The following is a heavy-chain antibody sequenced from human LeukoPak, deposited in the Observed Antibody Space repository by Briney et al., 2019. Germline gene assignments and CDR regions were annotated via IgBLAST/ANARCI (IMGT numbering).Heavy chain of an antibody. D-gene: IGHD1-26*01. J-gene: IGHJ4*02. V-gene: IGHV1-69*13. Sequence: SVKVSCKASGGIFSSYEISWVRQAPGQGLEWMGRIIPIFGTTNYAQEFQGRVTITADESTSTAYMELSRLRSDDTAVYYCARDMDSGPDFFDYWGLGTLVTVSS. CDR1: GGIFSSYE. CDR3: ARDMDSGPDFFDY. CDR2: IIPIFGTT.